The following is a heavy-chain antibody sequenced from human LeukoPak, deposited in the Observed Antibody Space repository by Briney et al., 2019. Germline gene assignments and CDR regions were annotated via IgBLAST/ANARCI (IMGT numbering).Heavy chain of an antibody. CDR2: INPSGGST. D-gene: IGHD6-6*01. CDR3: VRHVGISSPLDY. CDR1: GYTFTSYY. J-gene: IGHJ4*02. V-gene: IGHV1-46*01. Sequence: ASVKVSCKASGYTFTSYYMHWVRQAPGQGLEWMGIINPSGGSTIYAQKFQGRITMTRDTSTSTVYMELSSLKASDTAIYYCVRHVGISSPLDYWGQGTLVTVSS.